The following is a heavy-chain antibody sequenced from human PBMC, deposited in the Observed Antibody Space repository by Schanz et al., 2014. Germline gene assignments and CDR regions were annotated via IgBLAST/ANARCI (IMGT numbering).Heavy chain of an antibody. J-gene: IGHJ4*02. CDR2: IIPILGIA. CDR1: GYTFTSYF. Sequence: QVQLVQSGAEVKKPGASLKVSCKASGYTFTSYFIHWVRQAPGQGLEWMGRIIPILGIANYAQKFQGRVTITADKSTFTAYMDVSSLRSEDTAVYYCASSGAGYSSSWDFDYWGQGTLVTVSS. D-gene: IGHD6-13*01. CDR3: ASSGAGYSSSWDFDY. V-gene: IGHV1-69*04.